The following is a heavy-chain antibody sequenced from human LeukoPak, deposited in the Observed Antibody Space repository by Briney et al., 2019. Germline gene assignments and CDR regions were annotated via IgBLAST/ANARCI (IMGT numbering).Heavy chain of an antibody. D-gene: IGHD4-17*01. Sequence: GGSLRLSCAASGFTFDDYAMHWVRQAPGKGLEWVSGISWNSGSIGCADSVKGRFTISRDNAKNSLYLQMNSLRAEDTALYYCAKDMRAYGDNFDYWGQGTLVTVSS. CDR3: AKDMRAYGDNFDY. J-gene: IGHJ4*02. CDR2: ISWNSGSI. CDR1: GFTFDDYA. V-gene: IGHV3-9*01.